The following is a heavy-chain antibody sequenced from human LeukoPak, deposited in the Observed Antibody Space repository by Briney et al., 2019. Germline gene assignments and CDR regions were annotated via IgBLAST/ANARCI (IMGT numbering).Heavy chain of an antibody. J-gene: IGHJ4*02. D-gene: IGHD3-9*01. CDR1: GGSFSGYY. Sequence: SETLSLTCAVYGGSFSGYYWSWTRQPPGKGLEWIGEINHSGSTNYNPSLKSRVTISVDTSKNQFSLKLSSVTAAHTAVYYCARGVSSYDILTGYQFDYWGQGTLVTVSS. CDR2: INHSGST. V-gene: IGHV4-34*01. CDR3: ARGVSSYDILTGYQFDY.